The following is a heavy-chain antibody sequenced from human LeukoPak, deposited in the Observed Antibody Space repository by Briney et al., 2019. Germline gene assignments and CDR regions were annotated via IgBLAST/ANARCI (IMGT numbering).Heavy chain of an antibody. J-gene: IGHJ4*02. Sequence: SETLSLTCAVYGGSFSGYYWSWIRQPPGKGLEWIGEINHSGSTNYNPSLKSRVTISVDTSKNQFSLKLSSVTAADTAVYYCARGHPTIAGSVFDYWGQGILVTVSS. CDR3: ARGHPTIAGSVFDY. CDR1: GGSFSGYY. V-gene: IGHV4-34*01. D-gene: IGHD1-1*01. CDR2: INHSGST.